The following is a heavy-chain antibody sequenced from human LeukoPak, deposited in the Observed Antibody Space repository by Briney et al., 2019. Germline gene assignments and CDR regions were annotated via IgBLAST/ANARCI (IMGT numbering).Heavy chain of an antibody. CDR1: GYTFTYYY. V-gene: IGHV1-2*02. Sequence: GASVTVTFTSSGYTFTYYYMHWVRQAPGQGLEWMGWINPNSGGTNYEQKFQDRVTMTRDTSISTAYMELSRLRSNDTDVYYCARVLLTYFFDSSGYYDYCGQGTLVTVSS. CDR3: ARVLLTYFFDSSGYYDY. CDR2: INPNSGGT. J-gene: IGHJ4*02. D-gene: IGHD3-22*01.